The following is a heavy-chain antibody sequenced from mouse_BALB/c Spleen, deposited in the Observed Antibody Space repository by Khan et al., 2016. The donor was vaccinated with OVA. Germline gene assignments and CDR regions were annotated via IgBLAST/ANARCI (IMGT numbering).Heavy chain of an antibody. CDR2: IDPPNGNP. Sequence: EVQLEESGAELVKSGATVKLSCTASGLNIQDTYMHWLKQWPEPGLEWIGRIDPPNGNPKYDPKFPGKATITADTSANTAYLQLSSPTSDDTAGEYCARMARKWGQGTTLTVSA. CDR3: ARMARK. J-gene: IGHJ2*01. V-gene: IGHV14-3*02. CDR1: GLNIQDTY.